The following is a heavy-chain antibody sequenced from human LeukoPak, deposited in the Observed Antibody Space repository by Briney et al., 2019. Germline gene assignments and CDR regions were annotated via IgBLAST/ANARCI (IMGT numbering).Heavy chain of an antibody. D-gene: IGHD3-10*01. V-gene: IGHV1-18*01. CDR1: GYTFTRYG. J-gene: IGHJ5*02. CDR2: ISAYNGNT. CDR3: ARTYGSGLYNWFDP. Sequence: ASVKVSCKASGYTFTRYGISWVRQAPGQGLEWMGWISAYNGNTNYAQKLQGRVTMTTDTSTSTAYMELRSLRSDDTAVYYCARTYGSGLYNWFDPWGQGTLVTVSS.